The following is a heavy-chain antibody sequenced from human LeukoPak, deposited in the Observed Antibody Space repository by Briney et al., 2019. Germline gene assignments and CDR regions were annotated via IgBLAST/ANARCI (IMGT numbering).Heavy chain of an antibody. CDR2: ISYDGSNK. J-gene: IGHJ4*02. Sequence: PGRSLRLSCAASGFTFSSYAMHWVRQAPGKGLEWVAVISYDGSNKYYAESVKGRFTISRDNSKNTLYLQMNSLRAEDTAVYYCARSGESWLLLVGFDYWGQGTLVTVSS. D-gene: IGHD3-22*01. CDR3: ARSGESWLLLVGFDY. V-gene: IGHV3-30*04. CDR1: GFTFSSYA.